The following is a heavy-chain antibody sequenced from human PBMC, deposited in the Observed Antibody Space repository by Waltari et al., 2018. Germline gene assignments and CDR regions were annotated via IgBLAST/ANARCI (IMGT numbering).Heavy chain of an antibody. CDR1: GFTFSSYG. CDR3: AKDRGYSGYGRFDY. Sequence: QVQLVESGGGVVQPGRSLRLSCAASGFTFSSYGMNWVRQAPGKGLEWVAVISYDGSNKYYADSVKGRFTISRDNSKNTLYLQMNSLRAEDTAVYYCAKDRGYSGYGRFDYWGQGTLVTVSS. CDR2: ISYDGSNK. J-gene: IGHJ4*02. V-gene: IGHV3-30*18. D-gene: IGHD5-12*01.